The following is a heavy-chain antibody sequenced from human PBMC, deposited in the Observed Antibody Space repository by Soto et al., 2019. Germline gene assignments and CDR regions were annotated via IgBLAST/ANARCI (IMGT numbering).Heavy chain of an antibody. Sequence: GSLRLSCAASGFTFSSYAMHWVRQAPGKGLEWVAVIWYDGSNKYYADSVKGRFTISRDNSKNTLYLQMNSLRAEDTAVYYCASQLLTIGSFDFWGQGTLVTVSS. CDR3: ASQLLTIGSFDF. D-gene: IGHD2-2*01. CDR2: IWYDGSNK. J-gene: IGHJ4*02. V-gene: IGHV3-30-3*01. CDR1: GFTFSSYA.